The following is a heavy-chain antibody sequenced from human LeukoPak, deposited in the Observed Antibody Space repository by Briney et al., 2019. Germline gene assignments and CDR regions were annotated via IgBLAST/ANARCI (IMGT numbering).Heavy chain of an antibody. CDR1: GGSFSGYY. Sequence: SETLSLTCAVYGGSFSGYYWSWIRQPPGKGLEWIGEINHSGSTNYNPSLKSRVTISVDTSKNQFSLKLGSVTAADTAVYYCARHGIIRRGNDAFDIWGRGTMVTVSS. CDR2: INHSGST. V-gene: IGHV4-34*01. CDR3: ARHGIIRRGNDAFDI. J-gene: IGHJ3*02. D-gene: IGHD3-16*01.